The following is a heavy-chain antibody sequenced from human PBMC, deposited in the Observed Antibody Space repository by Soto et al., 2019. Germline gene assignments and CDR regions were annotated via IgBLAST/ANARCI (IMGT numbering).Heavy chain of an antibody. CDR1: GFTFSYYW. CDR3: ASEYDYGDLNYYYYGMDV. CDR2: IHSDGSST. J-gene: IGHJ6*02. V-gene: IGHV3-74*01. Sequence: GGSLRLSCAASGFTFSYYWMHWVRQAPGQGLVWVSRIHSDGSSTTYADSVKGRFTISRDNAKNTLYLQMNSLRDEDTAVYYCASEYDYGDLNYYYYGMDVWGQGTTVTVSS. D-gene: IGHD4-17*01.